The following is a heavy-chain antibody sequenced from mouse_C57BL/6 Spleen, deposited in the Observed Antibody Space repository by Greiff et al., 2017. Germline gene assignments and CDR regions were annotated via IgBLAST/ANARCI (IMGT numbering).Heavy chain of an antibody. J-gene: IGHJ1*03. CDR3: ARGGNHWYFDV. CDR2: INYDGSST. V-gene: IGHV5-16*01. D-gene: IGHD2-1*01. CDR1: GFTFSDYY. Sequence: EVKVVESEGGLVQPGSSMKLSCTASGFTFSDYYMAWVRQVPEKGLEWVANINYDGSSTYYLDSLKSRFIISRDNAKNILYLQMSSLKSEDTATYYWARGGNHWYFDVWGTGTTVTVSS.